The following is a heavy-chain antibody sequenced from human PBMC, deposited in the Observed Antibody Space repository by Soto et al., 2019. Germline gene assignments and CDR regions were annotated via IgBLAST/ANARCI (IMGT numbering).Heavy chain of an antibody. Sequence: QLQLQESGSGLVKPSQTLSLTCAVSGGSVSSDAYSWSWIRQPPGKGLEWIGYIYHSGNTYYNPSLQSRVTISVDKSKNQFSLKLSSVTAADTAVYYCAGDYGSGSYRFDYWGQGTLVTVSS. J-gene: IGHJ4*02. D-gene: IGHD3-10*01. CDR2: IYHSGNT. V-gene: IGHV4-30-2*01. CDR1: GGSVSSDAYS. CDR3: AGDYGSGSYRFDY.